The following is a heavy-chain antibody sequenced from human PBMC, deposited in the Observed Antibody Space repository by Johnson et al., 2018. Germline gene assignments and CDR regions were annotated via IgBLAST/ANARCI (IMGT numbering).Heavy chain of an antibody. V-gene: IGHV1-69*09. CDR3: ARGPYYYDSSGYYSGGYYMDA. J-gene: IGHJ6*03. CDR1: GGTFSSYT. Sequence: VQLVESGAEVKKPGSSVKVSCKASGGTFSSYTISWVRQAPGQGLEWMGRIIPILGIANYAQKFQGRVTITADKSTSTAYMELSSLRSEDTAAYYCARGPYYYDSSGYYSGGYYMDAWGKGTTVTVSS. D-gene: IGHD3-22*01. CDR2: IIPILGIA.